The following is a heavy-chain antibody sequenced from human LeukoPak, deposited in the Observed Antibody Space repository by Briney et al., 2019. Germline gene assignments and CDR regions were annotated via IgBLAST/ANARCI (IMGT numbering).Heavy chain of an antibody. D-gene: IGHD6-19*01. Sequence: PSETLSLTCTVSGGSISSSSYYWGWIRQPAGKGLEWIGRIYTSGSTNYNPSLKSRATMSVDTSKNQFSLKLSSVTAADTAVYYCASGDSIAVAGDAFDIWGQGTMVTVSS. V-gene: IGHV4-61*02. CDR2: IYTSGST. CDR1: GGSISSSSYY. CDR3: ASGDSIAVAGDAFDI. J-gene: IGHJ3*02.